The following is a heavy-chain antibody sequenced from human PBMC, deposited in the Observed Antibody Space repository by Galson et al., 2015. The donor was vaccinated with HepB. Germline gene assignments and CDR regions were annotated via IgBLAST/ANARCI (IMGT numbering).Heavy chain of an antibody. J-gene: IGHJ4*02. CDR2: ISNNGDTT. CDR3: ATWTASND. Sequence: SLRLSCAASGFIFGVHGMSWIRQAPGKGLDWLSGISNNGDTTYYADSVRGRFTISRDNSKNTLYLQMNSLRVDDTAIYYCATWTASNDWGQGTQVTVLS. V-gene: IGHV3-23*01. D-gene: IGHD3/OR15-3a*01. CDR1: GFIFGVHG.